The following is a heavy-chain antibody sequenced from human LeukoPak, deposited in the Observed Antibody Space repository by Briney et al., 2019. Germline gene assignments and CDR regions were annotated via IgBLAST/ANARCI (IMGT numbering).Heavy chain of an antibody. V-gene: IGHV4-59*12. J-gene: IGHJ5*02. D-gene: IGHD4-23*01. CDR2: IYYSGST. CDR1: GGSISSYY. CDR3: ARRWLGPKRGFDP. Sequence: KSSETLSLTCTVSGGSISSYYWSWIRQPPGKGLERIGYIYYSGSTNYNPSLKSRVTIPVDTSKNQFSLKLSSVTAADTAVYYCARRWLGPKRGFDPWGQGTLVTVSS.